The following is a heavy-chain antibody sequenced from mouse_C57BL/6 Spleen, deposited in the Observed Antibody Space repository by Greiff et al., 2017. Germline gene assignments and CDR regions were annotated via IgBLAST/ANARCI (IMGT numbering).Heavy chain of an antibody. D-gene: IGHD2-2*01. Sequence: EVQVVESGGDLVKPGGSLKLSCAASGFTFSSYGMSWVRQTPDKRLEWVATISSGGSYTYYPDSVKGRFTISRDNAKNTLYLQMSSLKSEDTAMYYCARWLDGYFDVWGTGTTVTVSS. V-gene: IGHV5-6*01. CDR3: ARWLDGYFDV. CDR2: ISSGGSYT. CDR1: GFTFSSYG. J-gene: IGHJ1*03.